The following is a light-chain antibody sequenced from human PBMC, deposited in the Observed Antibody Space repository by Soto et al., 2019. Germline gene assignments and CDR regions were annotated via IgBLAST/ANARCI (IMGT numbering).Light chain of an antibody. CDR3: ISHGGSDNYVV. CDR1: SSDIGAYNL. J-gene: IGLJ2*01. CDR2: EVT. V-gene: IGLV2-8*01. Sequence: QSALTQPPSASGSPGQSVTISCTGSSSDIGAYNLVSWYQQHPGKAPQLLIYEVTERPSGVPDRFSGSKCGNTASLTVSGLQPEDEADYYCISHGGSDNYVVFGGGTKLTVL.